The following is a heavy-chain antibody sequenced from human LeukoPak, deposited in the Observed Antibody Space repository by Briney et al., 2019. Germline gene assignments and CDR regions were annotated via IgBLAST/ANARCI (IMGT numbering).Heavy chain of an antibody. CDR3: ARVMAAAGKGVDY. CDR1: GGSMRSYY. Sequence: SETLSLTCTVSGGSMRSYYWGWIRQPPGKGLEWIGSIYYSGSTYYNPSLKSRVTISVDTSKNQFSLKLSSVTAADTAVYYCARVMAAAGKGVDYWGQGTLVTVSS. CDR2: IYYSGST. V-gene: IGHV4-39*07. D-gene: IGHD6-13*01. J-gene: IGHJ4*02.